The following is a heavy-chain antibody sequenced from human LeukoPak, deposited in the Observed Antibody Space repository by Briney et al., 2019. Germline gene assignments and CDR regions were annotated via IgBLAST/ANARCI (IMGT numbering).Heavy chain of an antibody. J-gene: IGHJ5*02. V-gene: IGHV3-74*01. CDR3: TKNSDTSIYLRWFDP. CDR2: INSDGSTT. CDR1: GFAFSSYW. D-gene: IGHD3-22*01. Sequence: GGSLRLSCAASGFAFSSYWMHWVRQAPGKGLVWVSRINSDGSTTNYADSVKGRFTISRDNAKNTPYLQMNSLRAEDTAVYYCTKNSDTSIYLRWFDPWGQSTRLTVSS.